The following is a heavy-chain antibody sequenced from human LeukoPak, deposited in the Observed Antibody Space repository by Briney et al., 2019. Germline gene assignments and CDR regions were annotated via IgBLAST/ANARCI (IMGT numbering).Heavy chain of an antibody. CDR3: ARGGVDYYGSGTYYLMYYFDY. CDR1: GFTFSSYG. J-gene: IGHJ4*02. Sequence: GGSLRLSCAASGFTFSSYGMSWVRQAPGKGLEWVSAISGSGGSTYYADSVKGRFTISRDNSKNTLYLQMNSLRAEDTAVYFCARGGVDYYGSGTYYLMYYFDYWGQGALVTVSS. CDR2: ISGSGGST. D-gene: IGHD3-10*01. V-gene: IGHV3-23*01.